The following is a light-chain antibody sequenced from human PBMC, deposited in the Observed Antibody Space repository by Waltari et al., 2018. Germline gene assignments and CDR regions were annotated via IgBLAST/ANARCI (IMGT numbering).Light chain of an antibody. Sequence: DVVMTQSPLSLSVTLEQPASISRTSSQSLVHSDGKTYLNWFHQRPGQSPRRLIYKISNRESGVPDRFSGSGSGTDFTLTINRVDAEDVGVYYCMQTTHWPRTFGQGTKLEIK. CDR2: KIS. J-gene: IGKJ2*01. CDR1: QSLVHSDGKTY. V-gene: IGKV2-30*02. CDR3: MQTTHWPRT.